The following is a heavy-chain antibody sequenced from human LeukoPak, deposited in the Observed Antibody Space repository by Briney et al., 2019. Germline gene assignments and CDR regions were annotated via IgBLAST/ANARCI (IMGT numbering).Heavy chain of an antibody. D-gene: IGHD1-14*01. V-gene: IGHV4-59*03. CDR1: GGAISSYY. CDR3: ANRKPPIEY. CDR2: INYSGST. Sequence: SETLSLTCTVSGGAISSYYWSWIRQPPGKGLEWIGYINYSGSTNYNPSLKSRVTISVDTSKNQFSLKLSSVTAADTAVYYCANRKPPIEYWGQGTLVTVSS. J-gene: IGHJ4*02.